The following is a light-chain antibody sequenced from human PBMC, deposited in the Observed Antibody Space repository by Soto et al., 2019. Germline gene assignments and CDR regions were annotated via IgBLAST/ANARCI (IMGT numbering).Light chain of an antibody. V-gene: IGLV1-44*01. CDR2: SNN. CDR3: AAWDDSLNYV. Sequence: QSVLTQPPSASGTPGQRVTISCSGSGSNIGSNTVNWYQHLPRTAPKLLIYSNNQRSSGVPDRFSGSKSGTSASLAISGLQSEDEADYYCAAWDDSLNYVFGTGTKVT. J-gene: IGLJ1*01. CDR1: GSNIGSNT.